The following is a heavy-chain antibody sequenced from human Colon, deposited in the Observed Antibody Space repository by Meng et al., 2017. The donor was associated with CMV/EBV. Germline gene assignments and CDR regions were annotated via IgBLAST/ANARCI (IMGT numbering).Heavy chain of an antibody. J-gene: IGHJ4*02. Sequence: SVKVSCKASGGTFSNYTLNWVRQAPGQGLEWMGRTIPMLSIANYAKKFQGRVTITADKSTSTVYMQLSSLRSDDTAVYFCARAVDSGTYSPGYFDYWGQGTVATVSS. V-gene: IGHV1-69*02. CDR1: GGTFSNYT. CDR3: ARAVDSGTYSPGYFDY. D-gene: IGHD3-22*01. CDR2: TIPMLSIA.